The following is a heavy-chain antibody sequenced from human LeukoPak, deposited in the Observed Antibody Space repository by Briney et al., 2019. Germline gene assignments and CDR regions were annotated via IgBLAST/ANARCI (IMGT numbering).Heavy chain of an antibody. V-gene: IGHV4-39*07. D-gene: IGHD2-15*01. CDR1: GGSISSSSYY. J-gene: IGHJ6*03. CDR2: TYTSGTT. CDR3: ARESGEIGRSMDV. Sequence: SETLSLTCTVSGGSISSSSYYWGWIRQPPGKGLEWIGRTYTSGTTNYSSSLMSRVTLSLDTSKNQFSLKLTSVTAADTAVYYCARESGEIGRSMDVWGKGTPVTVSS.